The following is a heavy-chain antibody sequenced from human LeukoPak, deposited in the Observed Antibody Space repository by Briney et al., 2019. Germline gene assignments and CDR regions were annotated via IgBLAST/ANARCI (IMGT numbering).Heavy chain of an antibody. D-gene: IGHD3-10*01. CDR2: ISWNSDTI. CDR3: AKDTRAYGSGSYFDY. Sequence: PGRSLRLSCAASGFTFDDYAMHWVRQVPGKGLEWVSGISWNSDTIDYADSVKGRFTISRDNAKNSLYLQMNSLRTEDMAFYYCAKDTRAYGSGSYFDYWGQGTLVTVSS. V-gene: IGHV3-9*03. J-gene: IGHJ4*02. CDR1: GFTFDDYA.